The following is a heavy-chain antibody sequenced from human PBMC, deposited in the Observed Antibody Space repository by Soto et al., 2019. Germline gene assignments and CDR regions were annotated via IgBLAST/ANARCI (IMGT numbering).Heavy chain of an antibody. CDR1: GFTFSDYA. V-gene: IGHV3-48*01. J-gene: IGHJ5*02. CDR3: ARGLGSSWFFL. Sequence: EVQLVESGGGMVQPGGPLRLSCAGSGFTFSDYAMTWVRQAPGKGLEWLSYIDFDSSPIRYPDSVMGRFTVSRDNAKDSLYLQMNSLRPEDTAIYYCARGLGSSWFFLWGPGTLVTVSS. CDR2: IDFDSSPI. D-gene: IGHD6-13*01.